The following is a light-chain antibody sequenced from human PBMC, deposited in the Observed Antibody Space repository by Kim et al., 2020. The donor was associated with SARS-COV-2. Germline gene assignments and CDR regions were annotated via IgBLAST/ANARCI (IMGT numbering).Light chain of an antibody. J-gene: IGLJ2*01. V-gene: IGLV3-21*04. Sequence: RGGPAWMTCGGTNIGSKRVPWYRQMPGQAPVLVIYHDTDRPSGIPERLSGSKSGDTATLTISMVVAGDEADYYCQVWDNGSDHIVFGGGTQLTVL. CDR1: NIGSKR. CDR3: QVWDNGSDHIV. CDR2: HDT.